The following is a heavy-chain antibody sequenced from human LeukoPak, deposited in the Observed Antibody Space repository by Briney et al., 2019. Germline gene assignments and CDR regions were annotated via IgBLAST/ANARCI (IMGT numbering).Heavy chain of an antibody. D-gene: IGHD5-24*01. CDR3: ARDRSVEMATVSDY. CDR2: INPSSGGT. J-gene: IGHJ4*02. CDR1: GYTFTSQY. V-gene: IGHV1-46*01. Sequence: ASVKVSCKASGYTFTSQYMHWLRQAPGQGLEWKGVINPSSGGTNFAPKFQGRLTVTRDTSTSTVYMELSSLRSEDTAVYYCARDRSVEMATVSDYWGQGTLVTVSS.